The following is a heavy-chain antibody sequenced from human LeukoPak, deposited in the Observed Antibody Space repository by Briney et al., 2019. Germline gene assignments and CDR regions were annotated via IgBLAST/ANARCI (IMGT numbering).Heavy chain of an antibody. V-gene: IGHV4-59*01. CDR1: GGSISSYY. Sequence: SETLSLTCTVSGGSISSYYWSWIRQPPGKGLEWIGYIYYSGSTNYNPSLKSRVTISVDTSKYQSSLKLSSVTAADTAVYYCARGPPYSSSWSRAEYFQHWGQGTLVTVSS. J-gene: IGHJ1*01. CDR2: IYYSGST. D-gene: IGHD6-13*01. CDR3: ARGPPYSSSWSRAEYFQH.